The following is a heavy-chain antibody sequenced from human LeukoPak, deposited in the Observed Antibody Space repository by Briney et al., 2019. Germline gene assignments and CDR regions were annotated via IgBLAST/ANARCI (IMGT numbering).Heavy chain of an antibody. CDR1: GFTFSNFW. V-gene: IGHV3-7*01. Sequence: GGSLRLSCAASGFTFSNFWMSWVRQAPGKGREWVANIKKDGSEKYYVECVKGRFTISRDNAKKSLYLQINSLRSEDTAVYYCARDAAVAGDAYDIWGHGTMVTVSS. CDR2: IKKDGSEK. CDR3: ARDAAVAGDAYDI. D-gene: IGHD6-19*01. J-gene: IGHJ3*02.